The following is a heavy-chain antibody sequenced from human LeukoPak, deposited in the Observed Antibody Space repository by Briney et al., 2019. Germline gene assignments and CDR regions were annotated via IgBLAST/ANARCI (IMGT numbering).Heavy chain of an antibody. Sequence: PSETLSLTCAVSGYSISSGYYWGWIRQPPGQGLEWIGSIYHSGSTYYNPSLKSRVTISVDTSKNQFSLKLSSVTAADTAVYYCAKTRERAHTYYYMDVWGKGTTVTVSS. CDR3: AKTRERAHTYYYMDV. V-gene: IGHV4-38-2*01. CDR2: IYHSGST. J-gene: IGHJ6*03. CDR1: GYSISSGYY.